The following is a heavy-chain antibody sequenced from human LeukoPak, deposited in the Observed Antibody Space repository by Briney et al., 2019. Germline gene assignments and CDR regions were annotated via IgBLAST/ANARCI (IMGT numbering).Heavy chain of an antibody. V-gene: IGHV3-30*03. CDR3: ARLDDILTGGTDYFDY. CDR2: ISYDGSNK. CDR1: GFTFSSYG. D-gene: IGHD3-9*01. J-gene: IGHJ4*02. Sequence: PGGSLRLSCAASGFTFSSYGMHWVRQAPGKGLEWVAVISYDGSNKYYADSVKGRFTISRDNSKNTLYLQMNSLRAEDTAVYYCARLDDILTGGTDYFDYWGQGTLVTVSS.